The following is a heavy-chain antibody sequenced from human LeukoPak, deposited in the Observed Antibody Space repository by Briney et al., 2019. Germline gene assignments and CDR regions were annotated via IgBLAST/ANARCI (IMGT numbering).Heavy chain of an antibody. Sequence: ASVKVSCKASGYTFTSYGISWVRQATGQGLEWMGWMNPNSGNTGYAQKFQGRVTMTRNTSISTAYMELSSLRSEDTAVYYCARGQGSSGWSKLYYYYGMDVWGQGTTVTVSS. V-gene: IGHV1-8*02. CDR1: GYTFTSYG. D-gene: IGHD6-19*01. CDR3: ARGQGSSGWSKLYYYYGMDV. J-gene: IGHJ6*02. CDR2: MNPNSGNT.